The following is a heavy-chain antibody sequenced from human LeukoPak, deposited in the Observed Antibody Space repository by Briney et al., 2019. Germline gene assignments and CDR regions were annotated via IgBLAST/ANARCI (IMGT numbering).Heavy chain of an antibody. Sequence: KPSETLSLTCTVSGGSISSYYWSWIRQTPGKGLEWIGYIYYSGSTNFNPSLKSRVPISVDTSKNQFSLKLSSVIAADTAVYYCARTTEGYCSSASCFGFSYSYYMDVWGKGTTVTISS. CDR1: GGSISSYY. CDR2: IYYSGST. CDR3: ARTTEGYCSSASCFGFSYSYYMDV. J-gene: IGHJ6*03. D-gene: IGHD2-2*01. V-gene: IGHV4-59*01.